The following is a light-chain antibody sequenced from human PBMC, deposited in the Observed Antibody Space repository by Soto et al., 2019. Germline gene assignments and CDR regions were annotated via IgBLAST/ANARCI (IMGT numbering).Light chain of an antibody. CDR1: QGIATW. Sequence: DIQMTQSPSTVPASVGDRGPFTCRASQGIATWLAWYQQKPGKTPKLLIYAASSLQSGIPSRFSGSGSGTDFTLTINNLQPEDFATYYCHQTDSFPLTFGGGTKVDIK. J-gene: IGKJ4*01. V-gene: IGKV1-12*01. CDR3: HQTDSFPLT. CDR2: AAS.